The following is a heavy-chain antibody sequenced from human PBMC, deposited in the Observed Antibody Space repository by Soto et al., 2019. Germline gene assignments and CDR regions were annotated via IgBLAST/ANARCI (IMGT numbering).Heavy chain of an antibody. CDR3: ARGYDNSGYYRYYFDY. CDR2: IIPIFGTA. D-gene: IGHD3-22*01. V-gene: IGHV1-69*05. J-gene: IGHJ4*02. CDR1: GGTFSSYA. Sequence: SVKVSCKASGGTFSSYAISWVRQAPGQGLEWMGGIIPIFGTANYAQKFQGRVTMTTDTSTSTAYMELRSLRSDDTAVYYCARGYDNSGYYRYYFDYWGQGTLVTVSS.